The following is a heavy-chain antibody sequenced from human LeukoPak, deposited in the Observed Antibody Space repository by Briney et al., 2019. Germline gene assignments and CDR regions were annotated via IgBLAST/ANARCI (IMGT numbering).Heavy chain of an antibody. D-gene: IGHD3/OR15-3a*01. J-gene: IGHJ4*02. CDR1: GFSVEKNW. CDR2: IQKDSET. CDR3: AREDFGRVD. V-gene: IGHV3-7*01. Sequence: PGGPLRLSCTVSGFSVEKNWMNWVRQAPGKGLEWVASIQKDSETDYVHSVRGRFTIARDNAKNSLLLQMNSLRAEDTAVYFCAREDFGRVDWGQGTLVTVSS.